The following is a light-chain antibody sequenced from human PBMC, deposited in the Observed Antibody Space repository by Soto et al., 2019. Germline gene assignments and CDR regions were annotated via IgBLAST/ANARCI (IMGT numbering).Light chain of an antibody. CDR1: RSNIGSNA. CDR2: NDN. Sequence: QYVLTQPPSASGTPGQRVTISCSGSRSNIGSNAVSWYQQLPGTAPKLLIYNDNQRPSGVPDRFSASKSGTSASLAISGLQSEDEADYYSAAWGDSLNARGVFGGGTQLTVL. CDR3: AAWGDSLNARGV. J-gene: IGLJ3*02. V-gene: IGLV1-44*01.